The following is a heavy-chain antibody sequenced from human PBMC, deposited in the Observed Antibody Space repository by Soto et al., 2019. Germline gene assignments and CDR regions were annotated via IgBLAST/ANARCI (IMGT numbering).Heavy chain of an antibody. D-gene: IGHD6-25*01. Sequence: TGGSLRLSCAASGFTVSSNYMSWVRQAPGKGLEWVSVIYSGGSTYYADSVKGRFTISRDNSKNTLYLQMNSLRAEDTAVYYCARHPRSGDYDYWGQGTLVTVSS. V-gene: IGHV3-66*04. CDR3: ARHPRSGDYDY. CDR2: IYSGGST. CDR1: GFTVSSNY. J-gene: IGHJ4*02.